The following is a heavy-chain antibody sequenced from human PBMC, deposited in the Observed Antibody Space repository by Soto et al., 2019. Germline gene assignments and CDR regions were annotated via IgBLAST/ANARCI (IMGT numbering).Heavy chain of an antibody. CDR1: GFTFSSYS. D-gene: IGHD5-12*01. V-gene: IGHV3-21*01. CDR3: AAPPGYGDDAFDI. J-gene: IGHJ3*02. Sequence: GGSLRLSCAASGFTFSSYSMNWVRQAPGKGLEWVSSISSSSSYIYYADSVKGRFTISRDNAKNSLYLPMNSLRAEDTAVYYCAAPPGYGDDAFDIWGQGTMVTVSS. CDR2: ISSSSSYI.